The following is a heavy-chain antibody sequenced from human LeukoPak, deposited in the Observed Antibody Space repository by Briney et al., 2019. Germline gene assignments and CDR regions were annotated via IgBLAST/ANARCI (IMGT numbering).Heavy chain of an antibody. CDR2: IYYSGST. CDR3: AREKYYYDSSGYYSSFDY. Sequence: TSETLSLTCTVSGGSISSGDYYWSWIRQPPGKGLEWIGYIYYSGSTYYNPSLKSRVTISVDTSKNQFSLKLSSVTAADTAVYYCAREKYYYDSSGYYSSFDYWGQGTLVTVSS. CDR1: GGSISSGDYY. J-gene: IGHJ4*02. V-gene: IGHV4-30-4*08. D-gene: IGHD3-22*01.